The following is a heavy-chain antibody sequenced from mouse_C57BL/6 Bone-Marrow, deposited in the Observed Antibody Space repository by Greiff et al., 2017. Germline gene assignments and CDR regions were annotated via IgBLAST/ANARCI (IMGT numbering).Heavy chain of an antibody. J-gene: IGHJ3*01. V-gene: IGHV1-64*01. Sequence: VQLQQPGAELVKPGASVKLSCKASGYTFTSYWMHWVKQRPGQGLEWIGEIYPRSGNTYYNEKFKGKATLTADKSSSTAYMELRSLTSEDSAVYFCASGFAYWGQGTLVTVSA. CDR3: ASGFAY. CDR1: GYTFTSYW. CDR2: IYPRSGNT.